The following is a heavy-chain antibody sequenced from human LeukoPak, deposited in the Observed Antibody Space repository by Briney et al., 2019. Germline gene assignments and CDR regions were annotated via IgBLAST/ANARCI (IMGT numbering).Heavy chain of an antibody. Sequence: GGSLRLSCAASGFTFSSYWMTWVRQAPGKGLEWVANIKQDGSEKYYVDSVKGRFTISRDNTKNSLYLQMNSLRAEDTAVYYCAELGITMIGGVWGKGTTVTISS. CDR2: IKQDGSEK. V-gene: IGHV3-7*01. D-gene: IGHD3-10*02. CDR1: GFTFSSYW. CDR3: AELGITMIGGV. J-gene: IGHJ6*04.